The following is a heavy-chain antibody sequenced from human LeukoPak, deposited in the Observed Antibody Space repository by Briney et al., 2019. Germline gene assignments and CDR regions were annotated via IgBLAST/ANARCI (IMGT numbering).Heavy chain of an antibody. CDR2: IYPAGST. V-gene: IGHV4-4*08. D-gene: IGHD1-1*01. CDR3: ARPGDGRGDAFDI. CDR1: GGSIGFYY. Sequence: SETLSLTCTVSGGSIGFYYWSWIRQPPGKGLEWIGYIYPAGSTNYNPSLKSRVTISLDTSKNHFSLKLASVTAADTAVYYCARPGDGRGDAFDIWGQGTMVTVSS. J-gene: IGHJ3*02.